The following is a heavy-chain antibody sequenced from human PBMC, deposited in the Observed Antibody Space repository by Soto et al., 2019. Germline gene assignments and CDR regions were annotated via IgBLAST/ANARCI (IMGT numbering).Heavy chain of an antibody. V-gene: IGHV1-69*01. CDR1: GGTFISYA. Sequence: QGQLVQSGAEVKKPGSSGKVSCKASGGTFISYASSWVRQAPGQGLEWMGGIIPISETTNYAQKFRGRVTITADESKSTAYMELGSLRSEDTAVYYCARSQGSSTSLEIYYYYYYGMDVWGQGTTVTVSS. CDR2: IIPISETT. J-gene: IGHJ6*02. CDR3: ARSQGSSTSLEIYYYYYYGMDV. D-gene: IGHD2-2*01.